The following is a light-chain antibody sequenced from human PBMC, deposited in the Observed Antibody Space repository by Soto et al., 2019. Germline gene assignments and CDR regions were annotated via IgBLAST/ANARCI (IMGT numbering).Light chain of an antibody. J-gene: IGKJ1*01. CDR2: GAS. Sequence: EVVMTQSPATLSVSPEERATLSCRASQNVDSNYLAWYQQKPGQAPRIIIFGASGRATGIPDRFSGSGSGTDFTLTISRLEPEDFAVYYCQQYGSLSWTFGQGTKVDIK. CDR3: QQYGSLSWT. V-gene: IGKV3-20*01. CDR1: QNVDSNY.